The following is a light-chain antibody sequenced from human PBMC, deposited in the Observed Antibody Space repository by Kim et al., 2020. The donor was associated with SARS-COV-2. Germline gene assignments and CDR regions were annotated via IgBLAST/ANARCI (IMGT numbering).Light chain of an antibody. Sequence: CRASQDISGWLAWYQQKPEKAPKSLIYSTSTLQSGVPSRFSGSRSGTDFTLTITNLQPEDFATYYCQQYTTYPLTFGGGTKVDIK. V-gene: IGKV1D-16*01. CDR1: QDISGW. CDR2: STS. CDR3: QQYTTYPLT. J-gene: IGKJ4*01.